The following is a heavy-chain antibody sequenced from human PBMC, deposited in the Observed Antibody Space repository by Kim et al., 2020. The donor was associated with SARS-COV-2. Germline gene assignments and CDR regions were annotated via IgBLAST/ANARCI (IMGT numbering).Heavy chain of an antibody. Sequence: PSLKSRVTISVGTSKNQFSLKQSSVTAADTAVYYCARGPTSGYDSLFDYWGQGTLVTVSS. J-gene: IGHJ4*02. D-gene: IGHD5-12*01. CDR3: ARGPTSGYDSLFDY. V-gene: IGHV4-39*07.